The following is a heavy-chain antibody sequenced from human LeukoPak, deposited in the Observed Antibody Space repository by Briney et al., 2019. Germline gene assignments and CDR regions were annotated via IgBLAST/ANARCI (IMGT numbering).Heavy chain of an antibody. J-gene: IGHJ4*02. Sequence: GGSLRLSCVASRFTFSSCSMHGLRPAPARGLAGVSSISSSSSYIYYADLVQGRFTISKDNAKNSLYLQMNSLRDEDTAVYYCARVSVDTAMVTPSGFDYWGQGTLVTVSS. CDR2: ISSSSSYI. CDR3: ARVSVDTAMVTPSGFDY. D-gene: IGHD5-18*01. CDR1: RFTFSSCS. V-gene: IGHV3-21*01.